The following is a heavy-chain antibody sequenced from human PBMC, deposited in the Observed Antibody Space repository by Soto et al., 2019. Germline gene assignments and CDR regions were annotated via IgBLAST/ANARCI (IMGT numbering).Heavy chain of an antibody. CDR1: GFTFSDSS. CDR2: IRSSGTAI. Sequence: PGGSLRLSCAASGFTFSDSSMNWIRQTPGKGLEWVSYIRSSGTAIYYADSVKGRFTISRDNAKNSLFLQMNSLRAEDTAVYYCARDIEGRTLSEVAFRYFDDWGQGTLVTVSS. CDR3: ARDIEGRTLSEVAFRYFDD. D-gene: IGHD3-3*01. V-gene: IGHV3-11*01. J-gene: IGHJ4*02.